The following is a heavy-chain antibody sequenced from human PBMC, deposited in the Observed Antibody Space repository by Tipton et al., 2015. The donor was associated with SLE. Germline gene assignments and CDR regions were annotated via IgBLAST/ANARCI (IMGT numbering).Heavy chain of an antibody. D-gene: IGHD6-19*01. CDR1: GGSVSSYY. J-gene: IGHJ4*02. V-gene: IGHV4-4*07. CDR3: ARRQWLAAPFDY. CDR2: IYTSGNT. Sequence: TLSLTCTVSGGSVSSYYWSWIRRPAGKGLEWIGRIYTSGNTNYNPSLKSRVTVSVDTSKNQFSLKLTSVTAADTAIYYCARRQWLAAPFDYWGQGTLVTVSS.